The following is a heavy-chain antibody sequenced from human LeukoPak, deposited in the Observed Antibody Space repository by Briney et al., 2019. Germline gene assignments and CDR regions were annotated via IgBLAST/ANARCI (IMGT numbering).Heavy chain of an antibody. CDR1: GGSISSSRYH. CDR3: AELGGVVN. Sequence: SQTLSNTCTDSGGSISSSRYHWGWIRQPPGKGLEWIGSIYYSGSTYYNPSLKSRVTISVDTSKNQFSLKLSSVTAADTAVYYCAELGGVVNWGQGTLVTVSS. J-gene: IGHJ4*02. CDR2: IYYSGST. V-gene: IGHV4-39*01. D-gene: IGHD3-16*01.